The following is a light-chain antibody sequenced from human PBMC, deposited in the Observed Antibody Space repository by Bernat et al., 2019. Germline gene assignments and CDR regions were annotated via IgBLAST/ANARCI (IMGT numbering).Light chain of an antibody. J-gene: IGKJ3*01. CDR3: QQRSNWST. CDR2: DAS. Sequence: EIVLTQSPATLSLSPGERATLSCRASQSVSSYLAWYQQKPGQAPRLLIYDASNRATGIPARFSGSGSGTDCTLTISSLEPEDFAVYYCQQRSNWSTFGPGTKMDIK. V-gene: IGKV3-11*01. CDR1: QSVSSY.